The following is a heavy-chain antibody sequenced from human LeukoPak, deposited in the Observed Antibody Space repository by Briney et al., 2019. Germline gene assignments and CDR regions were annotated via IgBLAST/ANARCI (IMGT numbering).Heavy chain of an antibody. CDR2: ISGTSGTI. Sequence: GGSLRLSCAASGFTFSNYAMSWVRQAPGKGLEWVSGISGTSGTISYAAPVKGRFTISRDNSKNTLYLQMNSLRVDDMAVYYCAKRLGDPRAFDYWGQGTLVTVSS. D-gene: IGHD2-21*02. CDR3: AKRLGDPRAFDY. J-gene: IGHJ4*02. CDR1: GFTFSNYA. V-gene: IGHV3-23*01.